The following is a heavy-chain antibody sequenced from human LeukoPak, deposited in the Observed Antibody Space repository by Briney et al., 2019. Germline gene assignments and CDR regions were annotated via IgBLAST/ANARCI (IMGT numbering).Heavy chain of an antibody. Sequence: GESLKISCKASGYHFSSYWIAWVRQMPGKGLEWMGIIYPGDSDTAYSPSFQGQVTISADKSISTAYLRWSSLKASDTAMYYCARRGHSGSFLDAFDIWGQGTMVTVSS. V-gene: IGHV5-51*01. J-gene: IGHJ3*02. CDR2: IYPGDSDT. D-gene: IGHD1-26*01. CDR3: ARRGHSGSFLDAFDI. CDR1: GYHFSSYW.